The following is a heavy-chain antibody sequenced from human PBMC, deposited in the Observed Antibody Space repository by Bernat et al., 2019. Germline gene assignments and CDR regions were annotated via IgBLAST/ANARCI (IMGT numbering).Heavy chain of an antibody. V-gene: IGHV4-34*01. CDR1: GGSFSGYY. CDR3: ASRAAAGFDY. D-gene: IGHD6-13*01. J-gene: IGHJ4*02. CDR2: INHSGST. Sequence: QVQLQQWGAGLLKPSETLSLTCAVYGGSFSGYYWSWIRQPPGKGLEWIGEINHSGSTNYNPSLKSRVTISVDTSKNQFSLKLSSVTAADTAVYYCASRAAAGFDYWGQGTLVTVSS.